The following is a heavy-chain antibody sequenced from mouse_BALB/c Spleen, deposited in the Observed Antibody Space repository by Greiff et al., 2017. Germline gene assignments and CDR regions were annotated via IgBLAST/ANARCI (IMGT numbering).Heavy chain of an antibody. Sequence: VQLKQSGAELVKPGASVKLSCTASGFNIKDTYMHWVKQRPEQGLEWIGRIDPANGNTKYDPKFQGKATITADTSSNTAYLQLSSLTSEDTAVYYCARTDSSGLAWFAYWGQGTLVTVSA. V-gene: IGHV14-3*02. CDR2: IDPANGNT. CDR1: GFNIKDTY. CDR3: ARTDSSGLAWFAY. J-gene: IGHJ3*01. D-gene: IGHD3-2*01.